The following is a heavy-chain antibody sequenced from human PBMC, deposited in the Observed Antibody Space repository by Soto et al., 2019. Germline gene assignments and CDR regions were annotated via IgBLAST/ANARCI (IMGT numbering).Heavy chain of an antibody. CDR1: GFSFSDSY. CDR3: ARDTTRLEH. Sequence: PXVSLRLSCVVSGFSFSDSYMTWVRQIPGKGLEWIASISSGAFTISYAAAVKGRFTISRDDGHNPLFLQMDSLRAEDTALYYCARDTTRLEHWGQGTLVTVSS. D-gene: IGHD1-1*01. CDR2: ISSGAFTI. J-gene: IGHJ4*02. V-gene: IGHV3-11*01.